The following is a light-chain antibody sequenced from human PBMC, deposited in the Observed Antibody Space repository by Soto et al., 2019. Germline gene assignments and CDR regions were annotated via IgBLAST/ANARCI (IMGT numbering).Light chain of an antibody. V-gene: IGLV2-14*01. Sequence: QSALTQPASVSGSPGQSITISCTGTSSDVGGYNYVSWYQQHPGKAPKLMIYDGSNRPSGVSNRFSGSKSGNTASLTSSGLQAEDEADYYCSSYTSSSTYVVFGGGTKLTVL. CDR2: DGS. CDR3: SSYTSSSTYVV. J-gene: IGLJ2*01. CDR1: SSDVGGYNY.